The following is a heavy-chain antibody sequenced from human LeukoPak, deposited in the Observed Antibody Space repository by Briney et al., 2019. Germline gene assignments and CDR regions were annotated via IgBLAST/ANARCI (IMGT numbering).Heavy chain of an antibody. D-gene: IGHD1-1*01. CDR2: ISAYNGNT. J-gene: IGHJ5*02. CDR1: GYTFTIYG. V-gene: IGHV1-18*01. Sequence: VASVTVSCTASGYTFTIYGISWVRQAPGQGLEWMGWISAYNGNTNYAQKLQGRVTMTTDTSTSTAYMELRSLRSDDTAVYYCAREGYLGNWFDPWGQGTLVTVSS. CDR3: AREGYLGNWFDP.